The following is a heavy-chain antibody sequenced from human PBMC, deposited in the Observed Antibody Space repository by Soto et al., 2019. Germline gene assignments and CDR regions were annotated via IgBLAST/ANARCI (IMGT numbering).Heavy chain of an antibody. D-gene: IGHD3-9*01. Sequence: GESLKISCKGSGYSFTSYWIGWVRQMPGKGLEWMGIIYPGDSDTRYSPSFQGQVTISADKSISTAYLQWSSLKASDTAMYYCALQLRYFEWSTATGAFDIWGQGTMVTVSS. CDR2: IYPGDSDT. CDR1: GYSFTSYW. CDR3: ALQLRYFEWSTATGAFDI. V-gene: IGHV5-51*01. J-gene: IGHJ3*02.